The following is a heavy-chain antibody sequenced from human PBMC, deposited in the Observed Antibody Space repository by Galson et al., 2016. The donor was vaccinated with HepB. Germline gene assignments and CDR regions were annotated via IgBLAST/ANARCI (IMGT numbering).Heavy chain of an antibody. CDR1: GDSVSSNSAG. J-gene: IGHJ4*02. CDR3: ARSYLLGRGFGW. CDR2: TFYRSNWQT. D-gene: IGHD7-27*01. Sequence: CAISGDSVSSNSAGWYWFRQSPSRGLEWLGRTFYRSNWQTDSAEAVKSRITINPDTAKNQFSLQLNSVTPDDTAVYYCARSYLLGRGFGWWGQGTLVTVSS. V-gene: IGHV6-1*01.